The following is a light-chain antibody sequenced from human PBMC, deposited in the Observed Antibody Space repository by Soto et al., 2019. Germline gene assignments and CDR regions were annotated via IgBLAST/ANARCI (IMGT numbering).Light chain of an antibody. J-gene: IGKJ4*01. V-gene: IGKV1-5*01. CDR1: QSITTF. CDR2: DAS. Sequence: DIQMTQSPSTLSASIGDRVTITCRASQSITTFLAWYQQKPGKAPQILIYDASKLEPGVPSRLSGGGSGTEFTLTISSLQPEDIATYYCQQYDNLPLTFGGGTKVDIK. CDR3: QQYDNLPLT.